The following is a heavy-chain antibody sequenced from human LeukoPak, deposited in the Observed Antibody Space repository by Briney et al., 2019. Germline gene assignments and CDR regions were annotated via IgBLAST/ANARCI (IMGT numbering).Heavy chain of an antibody. CDR3: ARGPFQYCSGGSCYYYYYMDV. CDR1: GFTFSSYG. Sequence: GGSLRLSCAASGFTFSSYGMHWVRQAPGKGLEWVAVISYDGSNKYYADSVKGRFTISRDNSKNTLYLQMNSLRAEDTAVYYCARGPFQYCSGGSCYYYYYMDVWGKGTTVTVSS. J-gene: IGHJ6*03. V-gene: IGHV3-30*03. D-gene: IGHD2-15*01. CDR2: ISYDGSNK.